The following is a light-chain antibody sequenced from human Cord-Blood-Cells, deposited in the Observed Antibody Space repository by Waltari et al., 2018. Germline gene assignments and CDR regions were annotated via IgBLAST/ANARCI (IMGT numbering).Light chain of an antibody. Sequence: NFMLTQPHSVSESPGKTVTISCTRSSGSIATNYVQWYQQCPGSAPTTVIYEDNQRPSGVPYRFSGSIDSSSNSASLTISGLKTEDEADYYCQSYDSSNQVFGGGTKLTVL. CDR2: EDN. CDR1: SGSIATNY. V-gene: IGLV6-57*03. J-gene: IGLJ3*02. CDR3: QSYDSSNQV.